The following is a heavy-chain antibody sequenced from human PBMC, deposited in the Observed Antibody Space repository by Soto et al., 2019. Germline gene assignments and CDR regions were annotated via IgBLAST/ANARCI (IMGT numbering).Heavy chain of an antibody. CDR2: VHYSGST. J-gene: IGHJ5*02. Sequence: PSETLSLTCAVSGGSISSSNYFWGWIRQPPXKGLEWIGSVHYSGSTSYNPSLKSRLTISADTSKNQISLKLSSVTAADTAVYYCARLLGDISVLPGGIKWSCSGGSCFSSFDPWGQGTLVTVSS. D-gene: IGHD2-15*01. CDR3: ARLLGDISVLPGGIKWSCSGGSCFSSFDP. V-gene: IGHV4-39*01. CDR1: GGSISSSNYF.